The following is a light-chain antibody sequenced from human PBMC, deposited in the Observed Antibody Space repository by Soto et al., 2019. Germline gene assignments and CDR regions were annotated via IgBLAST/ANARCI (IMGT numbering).Light chain of an antibody. J-gene: IGLJ2*01. CDR1: SSDIGGYNL. CDR3: NSYTNSSAVV. Sequence: QSALTQPASVSGSPGQSITISCTGTSSDIGGYNLVSWYQQHPGEAPKLIIYQVTNRPSGVSNRFSGSKSGNTASLTISGLQAEDEADYYCNSYTNSSAVVFGGGTKVTVL. V-gene: IGLV2-14*01. CDR2: QVT.